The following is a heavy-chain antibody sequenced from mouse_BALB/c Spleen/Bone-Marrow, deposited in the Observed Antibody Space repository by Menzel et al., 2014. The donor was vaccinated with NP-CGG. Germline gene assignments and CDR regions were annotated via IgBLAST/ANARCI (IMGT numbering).Heavy chain of an antibody. CDR3: ARLYGNYLFYAMDY. J-gene: IGHJ4*01. V-gene: IGHV14-3*02. Sequence: VQLQQSGAELVKPGASVKLSCRASGFNIKDTYMHWVKQRPEQGLEWIGRIDPANGNTKYDPKFQGKATITADTSSNTAYLQLSSLTSEDTAVYYCARLYGNYLFYAMDYWGQGTSVTVSS. CDR2: IDPANGNT. D-gene: IGHD2-1*01. CDR1: GFNIKDTY.